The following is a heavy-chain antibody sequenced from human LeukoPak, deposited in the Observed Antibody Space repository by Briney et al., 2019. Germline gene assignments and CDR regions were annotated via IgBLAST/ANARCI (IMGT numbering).Heavy chain of an antibody. CDR1: GYTFISYG. V-gene: IGHV1-8*02. CDR3: ARGGNYYDSGGYYYVTTFDY. Sequence: ASVKVSCKASGYTFISYGISWVRQATGQGLEWMGWMNPKSGNTGFAQKFQGRITMTRNTSITTAYMELSSLRSEDTAVYYCARGGNYYDSGGYYYVTTFDYWGQGTLVTVSS. CDR2: MNPKSGNT. D-gene: IGHD3-22*01. J-gene: IGHJ4*02.